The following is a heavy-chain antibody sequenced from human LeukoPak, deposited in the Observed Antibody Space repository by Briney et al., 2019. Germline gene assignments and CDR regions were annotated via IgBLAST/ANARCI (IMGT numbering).Heavy chain of an antibody. D-gene: IGHD5-12*01. J-gene: IGHJ4*02. CDR1: GFTFSRYA. Sequence: GGSLRLSCAASGFTFSRYAMSWVRQAPGKGLEWVSAISGSGGSTYYADSVKGRFTISRDNSKNTLYLQMNSLRAEDTTVYYCAKDVLVRGYSGYDWDYWGQGTLFTVSS. CDR2: ISGSGGST. CDR3: AKDVLVRGYSGYDWDY. V-gene: IGHV3-23*01.